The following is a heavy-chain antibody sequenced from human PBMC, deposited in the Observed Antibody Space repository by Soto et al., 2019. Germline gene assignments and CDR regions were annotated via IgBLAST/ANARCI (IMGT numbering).Heavy chain of an antibody. CDR3: AAALGSFY. Sequence: EVQLVESGGGLVQPGGSLRLCCAVSDFTVSSNYMSWVRQAPGKGLEWVSVIYSGGTTYYADSVKGRFTISRHNSKTTLYLQMSSLRAEDTAVDSCAAALGSFYWGQGTLVTVSS. J-gene: IGHJ4*02. V-gene: IGHV3-53*04. CDR1: DFTVSSNY. CDR2: IYSGGTT. D-gene: IGHD6-13*01.